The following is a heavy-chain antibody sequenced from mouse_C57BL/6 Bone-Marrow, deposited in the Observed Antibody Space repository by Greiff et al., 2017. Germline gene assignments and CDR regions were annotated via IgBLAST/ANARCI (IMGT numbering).Heavy chain of an antibody. V-gene: IGHV1-69*01. CDR1: GYTFTSYW. J-gene: IGHJ3*01. Sequence: QVQLQQPGAELVMPGASVKLSCKASGYTFTSYWMHWVKQRPGQGLEWIGEIDPSDSNTNYNQKFKGKSTLTVDKSSSTAYMQLRSQASEDSAVYYCARGGWLRFAYWGQGTLVTVSA. D-gene: IGHD2-3*01. CDR3: ARGGWLRFAY. CDR2: IDPSDSNT.